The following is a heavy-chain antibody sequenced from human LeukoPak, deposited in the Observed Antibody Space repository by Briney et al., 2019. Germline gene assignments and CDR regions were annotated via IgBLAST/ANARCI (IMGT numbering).Heavy chain of an antibody. CDR2: INGTAINT. D-gene: IGHD3-9*01. J-gene: IGHJ3*02. V-gene: IGHV3-23*01. CDR1: GFTIMNSA. CDR3: AKSSTVYDILTGPHAFDI. Sequence: GGSLRLSCAASGFTIMNSAMNWVRQAPGKGLEWVSAINGTAINTDYADSVKGRFTISRDNSKNTLYLQMNSLRAEDTAVYYCAKSSTVYDILTGPHAFDIWGQGTMVTVSS.